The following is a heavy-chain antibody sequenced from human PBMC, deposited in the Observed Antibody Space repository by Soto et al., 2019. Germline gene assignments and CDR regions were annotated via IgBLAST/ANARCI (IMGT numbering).Heavy chain of an antibody. V-gene: IGHV5-51*01. J-gene: IGHJ6*02. Sequence: PGESLKISCKGSGYSFTSYWIGWVRQMPGKGLEWMGIIYPGDSDTRYSPSFQGQVTISADKSISTAYLQWSSLKASDTAMYYCARLSCSGGSCYSSPQGYYGMDVWGQGTTVTVSS. CDR1: GYSFTSYW. CDR2: IYPGDSDT. CDR3: ARLSCSGGSCYSSPQGYYGMDV. D-gene: IGHD2-15*01.